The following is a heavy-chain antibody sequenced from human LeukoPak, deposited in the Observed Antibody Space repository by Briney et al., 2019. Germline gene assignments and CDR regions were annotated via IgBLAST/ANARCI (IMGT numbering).Heavy chain of an antibody. CDR2: ISGNGGNT. CDR3: VITSATGPLDY. CDR1: GFTFSSYA. Sequence: PGGSLRLSCSASGFTFSSYAMHWVRQAPGKGLEYVSAISGNGGNTYYADSLKGRFTISRDNSKNTLYLQMSSLRVEDTAVYYCVITSATGPLDYWGQGTPVTVSS. J-gene: IGHJ4*02. D-gene: IGHD6-6*01. V-gene: IGHV3-64D*09.